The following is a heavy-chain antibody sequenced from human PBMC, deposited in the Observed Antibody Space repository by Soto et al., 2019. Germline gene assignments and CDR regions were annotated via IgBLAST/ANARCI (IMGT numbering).Heavy chain of an antibody. Sequence: GGSLRLSCAASGFTFSTYEFSWVRQAPGRGLEWISYISVSGNIIKYADSVKGRFTISRDNAENSLHLHMSSLRVDDTAVYFCVRDTMRASAAASLDYWGQGTQVTVSS. J-gene: IGHJ4*02. CDR2: ISVSGNII. V-gene: IGHV3-48*03. D-gene: IGHD6-13*01. CDR1: GFTFSTYE. CDR3: VRDTMRASAAASLDY.